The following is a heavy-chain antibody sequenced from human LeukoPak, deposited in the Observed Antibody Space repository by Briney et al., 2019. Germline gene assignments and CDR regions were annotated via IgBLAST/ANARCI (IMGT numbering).Heavy chain of an antibody. Sequence: PGRSLRLSCAASGFTFSNYALHWVRQAPGKGLEWVTVMSYDGNNKYYADSVTGRFTISRDNSKNTLYLQMNSLRTEDTAVYYCARGGDYGSGSFRWRHFDYWGQGTLVTVSS. D-gene: IGHD3-10*01. CDR3: ARGGDYGSGSFRWRHFDY. J-gene: IGHJ4*02. CDR1: GFTFSNYA. V-gene: IGHV3-30-3*01. CDR2: MSYDGNNK.